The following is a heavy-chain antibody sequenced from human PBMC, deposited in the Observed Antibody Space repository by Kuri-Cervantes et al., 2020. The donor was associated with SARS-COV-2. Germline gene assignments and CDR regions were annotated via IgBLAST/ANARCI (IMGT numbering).Heavy chain of an antibody. V-gene: IGHV5-51*01. Sequence: KVSCKASGHTLTNYWIGWVRQMPGKGLEWVGIIYPGDSDTRYSPSFHGQVTISADKSITTAYLQWSSLKASDTAIYYCASRGTTVPAGNYWGQGTLVTVSS. D-gene: IGHD4-17*01. CDR3: ASRGTTVPAGNY. CDR2: IYPGDSDT. CDR1: GHTLTNYW. J-gene: IGHJ4*02.